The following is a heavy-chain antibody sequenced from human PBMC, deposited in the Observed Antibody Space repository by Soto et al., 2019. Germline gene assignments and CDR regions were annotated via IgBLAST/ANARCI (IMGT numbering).Heavy chain of an antibody. Sequence: QVQLQQWGAGLLKPSETLSLTCAVYGGSFSGYYWSWIRQPPGKGLEWIGEINPSGGTNYNPSLKSRVTISVDTSKNQLSLKLSSVTAADTAVYYCARVNWNYVGAFDIWGQGTMVTVSS. CDR3: ARVNWNYVGAFDI. D-gene: IGHD1-7*01. CDR1: GGSFSGYY. J-gene: IGHJ3*02. CDR2: INPSGGT. V-gene: IGHV4-34*01.